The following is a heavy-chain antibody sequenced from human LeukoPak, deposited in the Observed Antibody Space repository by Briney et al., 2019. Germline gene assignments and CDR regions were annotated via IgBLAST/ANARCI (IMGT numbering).Heavy chain of an antibody. J-gene: IGHJ5*02. CDR2: IYYSGRT. CDR1: GGSITRHY. D-gene: IGHD3-10*01. CDR3: ARDQHYYGSAPDYWFDP. Sequence: PSETLSLTCTVPGGSITRHYWSWIRQPPGKGLEWIGYIYYSGRTNYNPSLKSRVTISVDTSKSQFSLKLSSVTAADTAVYYCARDQHYYGSAPDYWFDPWGQGTLVTVSS. V-gene: IGHV4-59*11.